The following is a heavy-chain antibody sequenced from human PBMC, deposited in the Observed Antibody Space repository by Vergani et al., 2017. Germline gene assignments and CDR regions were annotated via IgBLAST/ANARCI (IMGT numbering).Heavy chain of an antibody. D-gene: IGHD2-15*01. Sequence: QGQLAQSGAEVKKPGSSVKVSCKASGGTFSSNSISWVRQAPGQGLEWMGRIIPIFGTANYAQKFQGRVTITADESTSTAYMELSSLRSEDTAVYYCAGGYCSGGSCYSGWFDPWGQGTLVTVSS. CDR1: GGTFSSNS. V-gene: IGHV1-69*13. CDR2: IIPIFGTA. J-gene: IGHJ5*02. CDR3: AGGYCSGGSCYSGWFDP.